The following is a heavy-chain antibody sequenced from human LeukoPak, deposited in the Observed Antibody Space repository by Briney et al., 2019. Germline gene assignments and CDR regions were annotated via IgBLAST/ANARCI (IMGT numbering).Heavy chain of an antibody. CDR1: GFTFSRYW. CDR3: ARLSYYYASGSYSSVDV. Sequence: PGGSLRLSCAASGFTFSRYWMHWVRQAPGKGLVWVSGINSDGSSTSHADSVKGRFTISRDNSKNTLYLQMNTLRAEDTAVYYCARLSYYYASGSYSSVDVWGQGTTVAVSS. J-gene: IGHJ6*02. V-gene: IGHV3-74*01. CDR2: INSDGSST. D-gene: IGHD3-10*01.